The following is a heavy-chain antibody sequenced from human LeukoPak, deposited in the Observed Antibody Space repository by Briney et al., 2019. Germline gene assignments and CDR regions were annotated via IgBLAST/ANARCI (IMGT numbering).Heavy chain of an antibody. V-gene: IGHV3-21*01. CDR3: ARRHIAVAGPLDS. J-gene: IGHJ4*02. CDR2: ISSSSSYI. CDR1: GFTFSSYS. D-gene: IGHD6-19*01. Sequence: PGGSLRLSCAASGFTFSSYSMNWVRQAPGKGLEWVSSISSSSSYIYYAGSLKGRFTISRDNAKNSLYLQMNSLRAEDTAVYYCARRHIAVAGPLDSWGQGTLVTVSS.